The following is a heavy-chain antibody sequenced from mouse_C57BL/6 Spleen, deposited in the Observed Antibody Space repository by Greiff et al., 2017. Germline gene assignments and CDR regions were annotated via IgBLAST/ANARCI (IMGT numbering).Heavy chain of an antibody. V-gene: IGHV1-66*01. CDR1: GYSFTSYY. Sequence: QLQQSGPELVKPGASVKISCKASGYSFTSYYIHWVKQRPGQGLEWIGWIYPGSGNTKYNEKFKGKATLTADTSSSTAYMQLSSLTSEDSAVYYCASGGGYDGFDYWGQGTTLTVSS. CDR3: ASGGGYDGFDY. CDR2: IYPGSGNT. J-gene: IGHJ2*01. D-gene: IGHD2-2*01.